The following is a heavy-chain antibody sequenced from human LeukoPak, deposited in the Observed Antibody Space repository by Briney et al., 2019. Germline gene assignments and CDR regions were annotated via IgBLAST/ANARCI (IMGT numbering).Heavy chain of an antibody. J-gene: IGHJ4*02. CDR2: IKQDGSER. D-gene: IGHD4-17*01. CDR1: GFTYTNYW. Sequence: GGSLRLSCAASGFTYTNYWVSWFRQAPGQGLEWVASIKQDGSERYYVDSVKGRFTISRDNAKNSLFLQLSSLRVEDTAVYYCAKENYGDFGPYYFDYWGQGTLVTVSS. V-gene: IGHV3-7*01. CDR3: AKENYGDFGPYYFDY.